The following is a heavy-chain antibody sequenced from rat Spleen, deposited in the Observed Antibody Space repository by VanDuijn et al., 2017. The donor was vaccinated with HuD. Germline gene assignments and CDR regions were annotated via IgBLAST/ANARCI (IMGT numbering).Heavy chain of an antibody. CDR2: ITNAAGKV. CDR3: TRGGYFRY. V-gene: IGHV5-31*01. J-gene: IGHJ2*01. D-gene: IGHD2-5*01. CDR1: GFTFNNYW. Sequence: EVQLVESGGGLVQPGRSLKLSCVASGFTFNNYWMTWIRQASGKGLEWVASITNAAGKVYYPDSVKGRFTISRDTAQNILYLQINSPRSEDTATYYYTRGGYFRYWGQGVMVTVSS.